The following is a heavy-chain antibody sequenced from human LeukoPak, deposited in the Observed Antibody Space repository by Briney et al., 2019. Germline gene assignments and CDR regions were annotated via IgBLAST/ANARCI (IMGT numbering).Heavy chain of an antibody. Sequence: ASVKVSCKASGYTFTGYYMHWVRQAPGQGLEWTGWINPNSGGTNYAQKFQGRVTMTRDASISTAYMELSRLRSDDTAVYYCARDKVVNSAIVGAIPFDYWGQGTLVTVSS. J-gene: IGHJ4*02. D-gene: IGHD1-26*01. CDR2: INPNSGGT. CDR3: ARDKVVNSAIVGAIPFDY. V-gene: IGHV1-2*02. CDR1: GYTFTGYY.